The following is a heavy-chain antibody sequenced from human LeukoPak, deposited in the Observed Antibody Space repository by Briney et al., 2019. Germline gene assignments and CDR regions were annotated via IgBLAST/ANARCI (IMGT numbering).Heavy chain of an antibody. V-gene: IGHV1-69*05. CDR2: IIPIFGTA. D-gene: IGHD6-13*01. CDR3: ARVAAAGGRYLYYFDY. J-gene: IGHJ4*02. CDR1: GGTFSSYA. Sequence: SVKVSCKASGGTFSSYAISWVRQAPGQGLEWMGGIIPIFGTANYAQKFLGRVTITTDESTSTAYMELSSLRSGDTAVYYCARVAAAGGRYLYYFDYWGQGTLVTVSS.